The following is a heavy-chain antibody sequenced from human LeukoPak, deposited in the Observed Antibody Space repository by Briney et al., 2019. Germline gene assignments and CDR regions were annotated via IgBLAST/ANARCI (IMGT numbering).Heavy chain of an antibody. CDR2: IKQDGSEK. J-gene: IGHJ4*02. D-gene: IGHD6-13*01. CDR3: ARGLGLVWLDY. Sequence: ASSLRPSCAAAEFTFSSYWISWVRHPPRRRLEWGANIKQDGSEKYYVESLKSRFTISGDTAKNSFYLQMSTLTAEDTAVYYCARGLGLVWLDYWGQGTLVTVSS. V-gene: IGHV3-7*01. CDR1: EFTFSSYW.